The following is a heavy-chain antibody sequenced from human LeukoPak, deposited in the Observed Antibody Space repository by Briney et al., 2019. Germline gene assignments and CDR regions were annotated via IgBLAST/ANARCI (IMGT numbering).Heavy chain of an antibody. CDR1: GFTFSNAW. D-gene: IGHD3-22*01. Sequence: PGGSLRLSCAASGFTFSNAWMSWVRQAPGKGLEWVGRIKSKTDGGTTDYAAPVKGRFTISRDDSKNTLYLQMNSLKTEDTAVHYCTTDPTMIVVVIDYWGQGTLVTVSS. J-gene: IGHJ4*02. CDR3: TTDPTMIVVVIDY. V-gene: IGHV3-15*01. CDR2: IKSKTDGGTT.